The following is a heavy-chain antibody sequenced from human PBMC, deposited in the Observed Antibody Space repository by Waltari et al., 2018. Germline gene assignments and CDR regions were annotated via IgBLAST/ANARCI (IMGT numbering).Heavy chain of an antibody. V-gene: IGHV4-34*01. CDR2: INHSRST. CDR1: GGSFSGYY. CDR3: ARLVLLQSGDY. Sequence: QVQLQQWGAGLLKPSETLSLTCAVYGGSFSGYYWSWIRQPPGKGLEWIGEINHSRSTNYNPSLKSRVTISVDTSKNQFSLKLSSVTAADTAVYYCARLVLLQSGDYWGQGTLVTVSS. D-gene: IGHD3-10*01. J-gene: IGHJ4*02.